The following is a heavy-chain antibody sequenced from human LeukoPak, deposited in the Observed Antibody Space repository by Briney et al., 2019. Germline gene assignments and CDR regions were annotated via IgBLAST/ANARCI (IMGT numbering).Heavy chain of an antibody. CDR1: GYIFTSYG. CDR2: ISAYNGNT. CDR3: ARCPSYYYGSGSYYNVYWFDP. J-gene: IGHJ5*02. D-gene: IGHD3-10*01. Sequence: ASVKVSCKASGYIFTSYGISWVRQAPGQGLEWMGWISAYNGNTNYAQKLQGRVTMTTDTSTSTAYMELRSLRSDDTAVYYCARCPSYYYGSGSYYNVYWFDPWGQGTLVTVSS. V-gene: IGHV1-18*01.